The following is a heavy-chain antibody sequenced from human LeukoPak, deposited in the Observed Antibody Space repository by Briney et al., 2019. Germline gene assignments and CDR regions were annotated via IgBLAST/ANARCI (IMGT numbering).Heavy chain of an antibody. CDR3: AREFNTIGNFDY. D-gene: IGHD1-14*01. CDR1: GFTFSRFS. CDR2: IYVTGNYI. V-gene: IGHV3-21*01. Sequence: GGSLRLSCATSGFTFSRFSFRWVRQAPGRGLEWVASIYVTGNYIYYADSVKGRVTISRDNAKNSVFLQMNSLRVEDTAVYYCAREFNTIGNFDYWGQGALVTVSS. J-gene: IGHJ4*02.